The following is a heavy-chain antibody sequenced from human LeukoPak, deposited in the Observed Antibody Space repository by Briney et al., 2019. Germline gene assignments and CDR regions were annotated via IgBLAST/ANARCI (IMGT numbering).Heavy chain of an antibody. D-gene: IGHD3-9*01. CDR3: ARARPYYDILTDPNWFDP. CDR2: IYHSGTT. CDR1: GGSLSGYY. Sequence: SETLSLTCAVSGGSLSGYYWGWIRQPPGKGLEWIGSIYHSGTTYYNPSLKSRVTISVDTSKNQFSLKLSSVTAADTAVYYCARARPYYDILTDPNWFDPWGQGTLVTVSS. J-gene: IGHJ5*02. V-gene: IGHV4-38-2*01.